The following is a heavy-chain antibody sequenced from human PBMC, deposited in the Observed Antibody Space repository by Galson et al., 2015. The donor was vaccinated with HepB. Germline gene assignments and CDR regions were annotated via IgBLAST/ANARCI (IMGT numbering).Heavy chain of an antibody. Sequence: ETLSLTCAVSGGSIGSSNWWSWVRQPPDKGLEWIGGVNHSGSTNYSPSLQSRVTISVDKSKNQFSLKLSSVSAADTAVYYCACWELLHPPYSYYYGMDDSGQGTTVTVSS. J-gene: IGHJ6*02. CDR3: ACWELLHPPYSYYYGMDD. D-gene: IGHD1-26*01. CDR2: VNHSGST. CDR1: GGSIGSSNW. V-gene: IGHV4-4*02.